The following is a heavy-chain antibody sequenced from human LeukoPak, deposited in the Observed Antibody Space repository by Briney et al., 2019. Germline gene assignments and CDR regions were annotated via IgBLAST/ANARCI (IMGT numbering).Heavy chain of an antibody. CDR1: GYSISSGYY. CDR3: ARSRERNRFGELGY. D-gene: IGHD3-10*01. CDR2: IYHRGST. J-gene: IGHJ4*02. Sequence: PSETLSLTCAVSGYSISSGYYWDWIRQPPGKGLEWIQSIYHRGSTYYNPSLKSRVTISVDTSKNQFSLNLSSVTAVGTAVYYCARSRERNRFGELGYWGQGTLVTVSS. V-gene: IGHV4-38-2*01.